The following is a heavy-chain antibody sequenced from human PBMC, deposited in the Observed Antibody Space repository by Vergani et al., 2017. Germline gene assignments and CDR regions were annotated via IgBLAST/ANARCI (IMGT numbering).Heavy chain of an antibody. J-gene: IGHJ4*02. Sequence: VQLVESGGGVVQPGRSLRLSCAASGFTFSSYGMHWVRQAPGKGLEWVAVIWYDGSNKYYADSVKGRFTISRDNSKNTLYLQMNSLRAEDTAVYYCARDLFPYYYGSGSSFGGYDYWGQGTLVTVSS. CDR1: GFTFSSYG. V-gene: IGHV3-33*01. CDR2: IWYDGSNK. CDR3: ARDLFPYYYGSGSSFGGYDY. D-gene: IGHD3-10*01.